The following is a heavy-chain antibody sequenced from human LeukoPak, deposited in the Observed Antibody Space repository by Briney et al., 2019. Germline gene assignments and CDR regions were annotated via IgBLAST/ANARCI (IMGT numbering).Heavy chain of an antibody. CDR3: ARVDVHHFYAFDI. D-gene: IGHD1-14*01. CDR2: IIPIFGTA. Sequence: GSSVKVSCKASGGSFSNYTISWVRQAPGQGLEWMGGIIPIFGTANYAQKFQGRVTITADKSTSTAYMELSSLRSEDTAVYYCARVDVHHFYAFDIWGQGTMVTVSS. V-gene: IGHV1-69*06. CDR1: GGSFSNYT. J-gene: IGHJ3*02.